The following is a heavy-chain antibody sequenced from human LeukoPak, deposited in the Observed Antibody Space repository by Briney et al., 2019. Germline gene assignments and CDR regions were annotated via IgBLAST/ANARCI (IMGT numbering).Heavy chain of an antibody. J-gene: IGHJ4*02. Sequence: GGTLRLSCAASGFTFISYGMSWVRQAPGKGLEWVSTIRGTGDTTYYADSVKGRFTISRDNSKNTLYLQMNSLRAEDTAVYYCAKGSWQLVPGYFDYWGQGTLVTVSS. CDR3: AKGSWQLVPGYFDY. D-gene: IGHD6-13*01. CDR2: IRGTGDTT. CDR1: GFTFISYG. V-gene: IGHV3-23*01.